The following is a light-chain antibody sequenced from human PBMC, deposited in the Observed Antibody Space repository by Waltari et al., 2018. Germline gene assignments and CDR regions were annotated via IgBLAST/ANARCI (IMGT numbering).Light chain of an antibody. CDR2: GAS. Sequence: SCRASQGVSRSLAWYQQKPGRAPKLLIYGASTRAAGIPDRCTGSGSGTDFSLTSSSLEPEDFAIYFCQHYVRLPATFGQGTKVEIK. J-gene: IGKJ1*01. CDR1: QGVSRS. V-gene: IGKV3-20*01. CDR3: QHYVRLPAT.